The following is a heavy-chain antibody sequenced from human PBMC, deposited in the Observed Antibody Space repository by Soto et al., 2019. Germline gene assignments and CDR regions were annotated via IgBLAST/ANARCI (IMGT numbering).Heavy chain of an antibody. J-gene: IGHJ1*01. Sequence: QITLKESGPTLVKPTQTLTLTCTFSGFSLSTSGVGVGWIRQPPGKALEWLALIYWDDDKRYSPSLKSRLTSTKDTSKNQVVLTITNMDPVDTATYYCSRHGFMVKAECFQKWGQGTLVTVSS. V-gene: IGHV2-5*02. CDR2: IYWDDDK. CDR1: GFSLSTSGVG. D-gene: IGHD5-18*01. CDR3: SRHGFMVKAECFQK.